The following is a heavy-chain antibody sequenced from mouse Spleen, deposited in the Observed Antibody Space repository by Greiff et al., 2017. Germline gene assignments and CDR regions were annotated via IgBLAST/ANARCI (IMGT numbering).Heavy chain of an antibody. CDR1: GFTFSDYY. V-gene: IGHV5-16*01. Sequence: EVQLVESEGGLVQPGSSMKLSCTASGFTFSDYYMAWVRQVPEKGLEWVANINYDGSSTYYLDSLKSRFIISRDNAKNILYLQMSSLKSEDTATYYCAREEYYYGSSYGAMDYWGQGTSVTVSS. CDR2: INYDGSST. CDR3: AREEYYYGSSYGAMDY. D-gene: IGHD1-1*01. J-gene: IGHJ4*01.